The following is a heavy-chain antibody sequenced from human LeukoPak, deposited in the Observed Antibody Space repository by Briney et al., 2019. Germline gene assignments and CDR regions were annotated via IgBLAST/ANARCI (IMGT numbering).Heavy chain of an antibody. CDR3: ARAWAACGGDCYSLFGLDY. D-gene: IGHD2-21*02. CDR1: GGTFSSYA. Sequence: SVKVSCKASGGTFSSYAISWVRQAPGQGLEWMGGIIPIFGTANYAQKFQGRVTITTDESTSTAYMELSSLRSEDTAVYYCARAWAACGGDCYSLFGLDYWGQGTLVTVSS. CDR2: IIPIFGTA. J-gene: IGHJ4*02. V-gene: IGHV1-69*05.